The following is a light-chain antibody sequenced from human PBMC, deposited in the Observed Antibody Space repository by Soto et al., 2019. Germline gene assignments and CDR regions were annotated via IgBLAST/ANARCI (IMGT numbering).Light chain of an antibody. CDR2: GNS. J-gene: IGLJ1*01. Sequence: QSVLTQPPSVSGAPGQRVTISCTGSSSNIGAGYDVHWYQQLPGTAPKLLIYGNSNRPSGVPDRFSGSKSGTSASLAITGLQAEDEADYYCQSYDCSLSVGRVFGTGTKVTVL. CDR1: SSNIGAGYD. V-gene: IGLV1-40*01. CDR3: QSYDCSLSVGRV.